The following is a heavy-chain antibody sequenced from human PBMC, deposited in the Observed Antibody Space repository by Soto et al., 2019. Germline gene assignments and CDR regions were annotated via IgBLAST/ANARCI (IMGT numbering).Heavy chain of an antibody. V-gene: IGHV4-34*12. Sequence: SETLSLTCAVYGGSFSGHYWSWIRQPPGKGLEWIGEILHSGNTNYNPSLKSRVTMSADTSRNQFPLQLSSVTPEDTAVYYCARLVGNSWLDYWGQGTLVTVSS. CDR2: ILHSGNT. CDR1: GGSFSGHY. J-gene: IGHJ4*02. D-gene: IGHD6-13*01. CDR3: ARLVGNSWLDY.